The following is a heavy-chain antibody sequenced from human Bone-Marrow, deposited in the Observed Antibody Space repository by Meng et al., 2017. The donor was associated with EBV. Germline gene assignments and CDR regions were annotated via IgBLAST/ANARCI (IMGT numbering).Heavy chain of an antibody. D-gene: IGHD2-15*01. CDR3: ARDGSGREYCSGGSCYDFDY. Sequence: QVQLVESGGGVVQPGRCLRLSCSAAGFICSNYAMHWVRQAPGKGLEWVALISFDGSSKFYADSVKGRFTISRDNSKNTLYLQMNSLRPEDTAVHYCARDGSGREYCSGGSCYDFDYWGQGTLGTVS. V-gene: IGHV3-30-3*01. CDR1: GFICSNYA. J-gene: IGHJ4*02. CDR2: ISFDGSSK.